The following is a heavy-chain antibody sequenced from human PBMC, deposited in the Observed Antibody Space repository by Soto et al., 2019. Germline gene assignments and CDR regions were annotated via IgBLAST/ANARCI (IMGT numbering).Heavy chain of an antibody. J-gene: IGHJ4*02. CDR2: IYGGGNGP. V-gene: IGHV3-23*01. CDR3: AKMEGMDPWAYSFDF. D-gene: IGHD2-2*03. CDR1: GFTFSDFA. Sequence: EVQVLESGGGLVQPGGSLRLSCAATGFTFSDFARSWVRQAPGKGLEWVSRIYGGGNGPHYADSVKGRVTISRDNSKNTLYLQMTSLRAEDTAVYYCAKMEGMDPWAYSFDFWGQGTLVTVSS.